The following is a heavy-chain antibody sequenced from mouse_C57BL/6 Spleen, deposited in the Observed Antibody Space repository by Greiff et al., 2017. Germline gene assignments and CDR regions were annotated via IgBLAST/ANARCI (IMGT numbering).Heavy chain of an antibody. CDR3: AGSDYYGSGPYYFDY. V-gene: IGHV1-52*01. J-gene: IGHJ2*01. D-gene: IGHD1-1*01. CDR2: IDPSDSET. CDR1: GYTFTSYW. Sequence: QVQLQQPGAELVRPGSSVKLSCKASGYTFTSYWMHWVKQRPIQGLEWIGNIDPSDSETHYNQKFKDKATLTVDKSSSAAYMQLSSLTSGGSAVYYGAGSDYYGSGPYYFDYWGQGTTLTVSS.